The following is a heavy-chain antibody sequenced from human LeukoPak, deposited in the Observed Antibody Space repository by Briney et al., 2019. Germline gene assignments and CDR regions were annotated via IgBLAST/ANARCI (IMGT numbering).Heavy chain of an antibody. V-gene: IGHV4-59*08. CDR3: ARHTTVVPPHYFDY. CDR1: GGSISSYY. J-gene: IGHJ4*02. Sequence: PSETLSLTCTVSGGSISSYYWSWIRQPPGKGLEWIGYIYYSGSTHYNPPPMSRVTISLDASKNQISLKLSSVTAADTTVYYCARHTTVVPPHYFDYWGQGTLVTVSS. D-gene: IGHD4-23*01. CDR2: IYYSGST.